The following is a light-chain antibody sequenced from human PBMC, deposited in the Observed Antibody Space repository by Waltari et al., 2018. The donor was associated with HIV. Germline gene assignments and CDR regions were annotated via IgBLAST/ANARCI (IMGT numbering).Light chain of an antibody. Sequence: QSVLTQSPSTSGTPGQRVTISCSGSSSTIESNYVPWFQQLPGTAPTLLIFRNTQRPSGVADRVSGSVSGTSASLAISGLRSEDEADYYCAVWDDSLSAQLFGGGTKLTVL. CDR2: RNT. J-gene: IGLJ3*02. CDR1: SSTIESNY. V-gene: IGLV1-47*01. CDR3: AVWDDSLSAQL.